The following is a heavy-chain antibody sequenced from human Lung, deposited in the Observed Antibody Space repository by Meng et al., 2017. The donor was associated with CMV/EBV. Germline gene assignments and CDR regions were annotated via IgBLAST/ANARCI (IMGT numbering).Heavy chain of an antibody. J-gene: IGHJ6*02. V-gene: IGHV3-21*01. CDR1: GFTFSSFS. Sequence: GESXKISCSASGFTFSSFSMNWVRQAPGKGLEWVSSISSSGTYIYYADSVRGRFTISRDNAQNSLYLQMNSLRAEDTAVYYCARDVSPRCSAYCAIYYFYAFDVWXQGTTVTVSS. CDR3: ARDVSPRCSAYCAIYYFYAFDV. D-gene: IGHD2-2*01. CDR2: ISSSGTYI.